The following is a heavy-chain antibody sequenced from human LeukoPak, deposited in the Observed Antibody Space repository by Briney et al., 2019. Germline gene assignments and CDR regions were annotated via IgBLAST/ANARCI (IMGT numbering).Heavy chain of an antibody. J-gene: IGHJ4*02. V-gene: IGHV3-30-3*01. CDR2: ISYDGSNK. D-gene: IGHD7-27*01. CDR3: AKGDELGPFDY. CDR1: GFTFSSYA. Sequence: GGSLRLSCAASGFTFSSYAMHWVRQAPGKGLEWVAVISYDGSNKYYADSVKGRFTISRDNSKNTLYLQMNSLRAEDTAVYYCAKGDELGPFDYWGQGTLVTVSS.